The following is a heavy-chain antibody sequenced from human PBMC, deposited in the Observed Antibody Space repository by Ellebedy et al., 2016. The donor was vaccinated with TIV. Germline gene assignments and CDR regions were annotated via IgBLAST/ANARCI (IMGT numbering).Heavy chain of an antibody. Sequence: GESLKISXAASGFIFSSYGLHWVRQAPGKGLEWVAVIWYDGSNKYYADSVKGRFTISRDNSKNTLYLQMNSLRAEDTAVYYCAREPMVRGVIRRGYAMDVWGQGTTVTVSS. J-gene: IGHJ6*02. CDR1: GFIFSSYG. V-gene: IGHV3-33*01. CDR3: AREPMVRGVIRRGYAMDV. CDR2: IWYDGSNK. D-gene: IGHD3-10*01.